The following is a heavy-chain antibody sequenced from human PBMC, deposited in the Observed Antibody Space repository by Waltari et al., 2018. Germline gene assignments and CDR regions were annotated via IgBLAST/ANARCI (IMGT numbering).Heavy chain of an antibody. J-gene: IGHJ4*02. CDR2: VGGDGAAP. Sequence: EVHLLESGGDLVHTGGAITLSSAASRLPFSRSSMNCVRQAPGRGLEWVALVGGDGAAPIYADSVKGRFTISRDNSKTTLYLQMNSLRVEDTAVYYCATLYSDYADYWGQGTLVTVSS. CDR1: RLPFSRSS. CDR3: ATLYSDYADY. D-gene: IGHD4-4*01. V-gene: IGHV3-23*01.